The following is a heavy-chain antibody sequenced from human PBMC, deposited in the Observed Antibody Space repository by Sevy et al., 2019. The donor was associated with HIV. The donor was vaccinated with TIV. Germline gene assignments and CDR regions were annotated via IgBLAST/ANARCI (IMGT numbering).Heavy chain of an antibody. D-gene: IGHD3-22*01. V-gene: IGHV3-21*01. CDR2: ITGDSSYM. J-gene: IGHJ4*02. CDR1: RFTFSSYN. Sequence: GSLRLSCAASRFTFSSYNMNWVRQAPGKGLEWISSITGDSSYMCDADSVKGRFTISRDNAKNSLYLHMNGLRAEDTAVYYCARDRPTLNYHASSGYNYYFDSWGQGTLVTVSS. CDR3: ARDRPTLNYHASSGYNYYFDS.